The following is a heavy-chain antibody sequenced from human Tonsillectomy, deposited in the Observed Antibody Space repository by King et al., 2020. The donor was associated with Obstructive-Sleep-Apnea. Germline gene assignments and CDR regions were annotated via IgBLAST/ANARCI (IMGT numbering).Heavy chain of an antibody. D-gene: IGHD6-13*01. CDR1: GGSISSGDYY. CDR3: ARADSSSWYQPEPVNPNWFDP. J-gene: IGHJ5*02. V-gene: IGHV4-30-4*01. Sequence: VQLQESGPGLVKPSQTLSLTCTVSGGSISSGDYYWSWIRQPPGKGLEWIGYIYYSGSTYYNPSLKSRVTISVDTSKNQFSLKLSSVTAADTAVYYCARADSSSWYQPEPVNPNWFDPWGQGTLVTVSS. CDR2: IYYSGST.